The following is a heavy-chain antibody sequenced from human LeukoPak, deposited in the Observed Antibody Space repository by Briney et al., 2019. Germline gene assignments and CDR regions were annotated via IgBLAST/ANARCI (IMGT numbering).Heavy chain of an antibody. D-gene: IGHD6-13*01. CDR3: ARVAAAGSEVYNWFDP. CDR1: GFTFSSYS. CDR2: ISSSSSYI. Sequence: GGSLRLSCAASGFTFSSYSMNWVRQAPGKGLEWVSSISSSSSYIYYADSVKGRFTISRDNAKNSLYLQMNSLRAEDTAVYYCARVAAAGSEVYNWFDPWGQGTLVTVSS. V-gene: IGHV3-21*01. J-gene: IGHJ5*02.